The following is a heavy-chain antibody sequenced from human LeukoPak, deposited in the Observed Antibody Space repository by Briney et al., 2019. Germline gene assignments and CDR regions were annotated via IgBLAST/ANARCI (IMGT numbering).Heavy chain of an antibody. J-gene: IGHJ4*02. CDR3: ARAPRGHTVNTWDS. CDR1: GGSISSYY. CDR2: IYYSGRT. V-gene: IGHV4-59*08. Sequence: PSETLSLTCTVSGGSISSYYWSWSRQPPGKGLEWIGYIYYSGRTNYNPSLKSRVTISVDTSKNQFSLKLSSVTAADTAVYYCARAPRGHTVNTWDSWGQGILVTVSS. D-gene: IGHD4-17*01.